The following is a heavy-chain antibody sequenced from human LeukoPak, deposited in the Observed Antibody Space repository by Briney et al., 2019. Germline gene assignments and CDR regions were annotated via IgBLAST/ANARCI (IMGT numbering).Heavy chain of an antibody. CDR2: ISTENGKS. Sequence: ASVKVSCKASGYLFFNYGISWVRRAPGQGPEWVGWISTENGKSRYPEKLQGRVTLTMDTSTSTAYMELKSLSSDDTAVYYCARRGYGSGRPADYWGQGTPVTVSS. CDR1: GYLFFNYG. J-gene: IGHJ4*02. V-gene: IGHV1-18*01. D-gene: IGHD3-10*01. CDR3: ARRGYGSGRPADY.